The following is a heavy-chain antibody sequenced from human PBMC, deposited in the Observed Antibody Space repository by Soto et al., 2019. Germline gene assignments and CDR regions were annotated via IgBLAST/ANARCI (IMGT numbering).Heavy chain of an antibody. V-gene: IGHV1-24*01. Sequence: GASVKVSCKVSGYTLTELSMHWVRQAPGKGLEWMGGFDPEDGETIYAQKFQGRVTMTEDTSTDTAYMELSSLRSEDTAVYYCATDILRNCGGDCYSVDYWGQGTLVTVSS. J-gene: IGHJ4*02. CDR3: ATDILRNCGGDCYSVDY. CDR2: FDPEDGET. D-gene: IGHD2-21*02. CDR1: GYTLTELS.